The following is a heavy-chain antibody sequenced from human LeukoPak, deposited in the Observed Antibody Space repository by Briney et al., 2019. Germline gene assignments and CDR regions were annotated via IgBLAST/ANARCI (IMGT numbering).Heavy chain of an antibody. D-gene: IGHD5-18*01. V-gene: IGHV3-21*01. J-gene: IGHJ4*02. CDR2: ISSSSSYI. CDR3: ARGGYSYGYTLYYFDY. CDR1: GFTFSSYS. Sequence: GGSLRLTCAASGFTFSSYSMNWVRQAPGKGLEWVSSISSSSSYIYYADSVKGRFTISRDNAKNSLYLQMNSLRAEDTAVYYCARGGYSYGYTLYYFDYWGQGTLVTVSS.